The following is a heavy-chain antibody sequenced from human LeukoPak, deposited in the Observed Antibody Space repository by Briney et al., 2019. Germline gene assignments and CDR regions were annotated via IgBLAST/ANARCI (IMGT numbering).Heavy chain of an antibody. J-gene: IGHJ4*02. D-gene: IGHD5-18*01. V-gene: IGHV3-7*01. CDR1: GFSFSGYW. CDR2: INQDGRET. CDR3: ARGGGRNTAMVWALDY. Sequence: GGSLRLSCAASGFSFSGYWMTWVRQAPGKGLEWVASINQDGRETYYVDSMKGRFTISRDNSKNTLFLQMGSLRDEDMAVYYCARGGGRNTAMVWALDYWGQGTLVTVSS.